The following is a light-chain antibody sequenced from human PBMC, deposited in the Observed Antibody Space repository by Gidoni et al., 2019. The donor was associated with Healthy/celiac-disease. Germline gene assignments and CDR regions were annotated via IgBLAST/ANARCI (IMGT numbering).Light chain of an antibody. V-gene: IGLV3-19*01. CDR2: GKN. Sequence: SSELTPDPAVSVALGQTVRITCQGDSLRSYYASWYQQKPGQAPLLVIYGKNNRPSGIPDRFSGSSSGNTASLTITGAQAEDEADYYCNSRDSSGNHWVFGGGTKLTVL. CDR3: NSRDSSGNHWV. J-gene: IGLJ3*02. CDR1: SLRSYY.